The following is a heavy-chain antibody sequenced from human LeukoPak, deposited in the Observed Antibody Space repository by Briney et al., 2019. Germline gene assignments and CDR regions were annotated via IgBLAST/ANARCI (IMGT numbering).Heavy chain of an antibody. Sequence: GSLRLSCAASGFTFSSYAMSWVRQAPGKGLEWIGEINHSGSTNYNPSLKSRVTISVDTSKNQFSLKLSSVTAADTAVYYCARAPGYCSGGSCYVYYFDYWGQGTPATVSS. CDR1: GFTFSSYA. CDR2: INHSGST. J-gene: IGHJ4*02. CDR3: ARAPGYCSGGSCYVYYFDY. V-gene: IGHV4-34*01. D-gene: IGHD2-15*01.